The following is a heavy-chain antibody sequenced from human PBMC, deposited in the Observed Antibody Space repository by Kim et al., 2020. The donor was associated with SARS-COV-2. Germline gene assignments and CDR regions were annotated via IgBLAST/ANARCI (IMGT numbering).Heavy chain of an antibody. CDR1: GYTFTGYY. CDR2: INPNSGGT. D-gene: IGHD6-19*01. J-gene: IGHJ6*02. V-gene: IGHV1-2*06. Sequence: AAVKVSCKASGYTFTGYYMHWVRQAPGQGLEWMGRINPNSGGTNYAQKFQGRVTMTRDTSISTAYMELSRLRSDDTAVYYCARVLGSLQSSGWYPTDHYYYYGMDVWGQGTTVTVSS. CDR3: ARVLGSLQSSGWYPTDHYYYYGMDV.